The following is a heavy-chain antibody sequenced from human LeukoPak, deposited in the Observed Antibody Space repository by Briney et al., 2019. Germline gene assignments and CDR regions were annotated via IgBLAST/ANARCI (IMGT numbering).Heavy chain of an antibody. V-gene: IGHV3-66*01. CDR3: ASSPFIHSSGHTYHDY. D-gene: IGHD6-19*01. CDR1: VFTVSSNY. Sequence: GGSLRLSCAASVFTVSSNYMSWVRQAPGKGLEWVSVIYSGGSTHYADSVTGRFTISRDNSKNTLYLQMNSLRAEDTAVYYCASSPFIHSSGHTYHDYWGQGTLVTVSS. J-gene: IGHJ4*02. CDR2: IYSGGST.